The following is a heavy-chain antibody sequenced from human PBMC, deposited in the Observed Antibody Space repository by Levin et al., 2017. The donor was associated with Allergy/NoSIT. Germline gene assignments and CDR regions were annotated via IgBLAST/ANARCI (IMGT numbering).Heavy chain of an antibody. CDR1: GFTFGDYY. CDR3: ARGRVPAARNDGFDI. Sequence: PGGSLRLSCSASGFTFGDYYMHWIRQAPGKGLEWISSISTSGSTIQYADSVRGRFTISRDNARNSVSLQMSSLRAEDTALYYCARGRVPAARNDGFDIWGRGTVVTISS. J-gene: IGHJ3*02. V-gene: IGHV3-11*01. D-gene: IGHD2-2*01. CDR2: ISTSGSTI.